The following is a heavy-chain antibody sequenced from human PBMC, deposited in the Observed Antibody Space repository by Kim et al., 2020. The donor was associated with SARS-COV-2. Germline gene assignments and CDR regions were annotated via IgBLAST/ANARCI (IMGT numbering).Heavy chain of an antibody. CDR3: AKGTYYDILTGYYISEALYFFDY. J-gene: IGHJ4*02. CDR2: ISGSGGST. CDR1: GFTFSSYA. Sequence: GGSLRLSCAASGFTFSSYAMSWVRQAPGKGLEWVSAISGSGGSTYYADSVKGRFTISRDNSKNTLYLQMNSLRAEDTAVYYCAKGTYYDILTGYYISEALYFFDYWGQGTLVTGSS. V-gene: IGHV3-23*01. D-gene: IGHD3-9*01.